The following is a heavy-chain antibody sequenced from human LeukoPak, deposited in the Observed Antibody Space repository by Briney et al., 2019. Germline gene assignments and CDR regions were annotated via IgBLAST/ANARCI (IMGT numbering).Heavy chain of an antibody. CDR1: GYSFTSYW. V-gene: IGHV5-51*01. Sequence: GESLKISCEGSGYSFTSYWIGWVRQMPGKGLEWMGIIYPGDSDTRYSPSFQGQVTISADKSISTAYLQWSSLKASDTAMYYCARGLGAAAGHDAFDIWGQGTMVTVSS. J-gene: IGHJ3*02. D-gene: IGHD6-13*01. CDR2: IYPGDSDT. CDR3: ARGLGAAAGHDAFDI.